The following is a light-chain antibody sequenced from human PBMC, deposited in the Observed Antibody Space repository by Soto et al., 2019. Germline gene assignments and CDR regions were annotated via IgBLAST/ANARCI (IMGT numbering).Light chain of an antibody. J-gene: IGKJ3*01. CDR2: DAY. Sequence: DIQMTQSPPSLSASVGDRVTITCQASQDIGNSLNWYQHKPGKAPKLVIYDAYNLETGVPSTFSGSGYGTDFTFTIGSLRPEDIATYYCQKSDHLPLFGPGTKVDIK. V-gene: IGKV1-33*01. CDR1: QDIGNS. CDR3: QKSDHLPL.